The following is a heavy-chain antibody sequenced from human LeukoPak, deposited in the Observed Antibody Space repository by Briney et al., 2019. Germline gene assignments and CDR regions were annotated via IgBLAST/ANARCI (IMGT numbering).Heavy chain of an antibody. CDR1: GFTFISYA. Sequence: PVGSLRLSCAASGFTFISYAMSSVRQAPGKGLEWVSAISGSGGSTYYADSVKGRFTISRDNSKNTLYLQMNSLRAEDTAVYYCAKNRSSGWYEIHYFDYWGQGTLVTVSS. V-gene: IGHV3-23*01. J-gene: IGHJ4*02. CDR2: ISGSGGST. CDR3: AKNRSSGWYEIHYFDY. D-gene: IGHD6-19*01.